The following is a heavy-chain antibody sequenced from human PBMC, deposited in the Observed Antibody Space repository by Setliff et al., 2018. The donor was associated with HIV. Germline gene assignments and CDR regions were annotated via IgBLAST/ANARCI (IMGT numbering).Heavy chain of an antibody. CDR2: INPYNGAT. J-gene: IGHJ4*02. D-gene: IGHD2-21*02. CDR3: ARAPIYCGGDCYLFDY. Sequence: ASVKVSCKASGGTFSSYVISRVRQAPGQGLEWMGWINPYNGATKSAHKFQGRVTVTRDTSITTTYMELTRLTSDDTAIYYCARAPIYCGGDCYLFDYWGQGTLVTVSS. V-gene: IGHV1-2*02. CDR1: GGTFSSYV.